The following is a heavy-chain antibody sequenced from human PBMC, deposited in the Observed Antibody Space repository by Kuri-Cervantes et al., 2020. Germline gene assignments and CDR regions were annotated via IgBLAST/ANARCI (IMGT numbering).Heavy chain of an antibody. CDR2: ISGTGTII. D-gene: IGHD3-3*01. CDR1: GFTFSIYE. CDR3: AKDIRGVRFWNYGMDV. J-gene: IGHJ6*02. Sequence: GGSLRLSCAASGFTFSIYEMNWVRQAPGKGLERVSYISGTGTIIYNADSVKGRFTISRDNAKNSLYLQMYSLRTEDTALYYCAKDIRGVRFWNYGMDVWGQGTTVTISS. V-gene: IGHV3-48*03.